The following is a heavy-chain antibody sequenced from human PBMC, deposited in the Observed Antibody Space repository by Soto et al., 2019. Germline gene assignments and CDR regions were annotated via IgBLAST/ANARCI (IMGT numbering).Heavy chain of an antibody. Sequence: SETLSLTCAVSGGSISSSNWWSWVRQPPGKGLEWIGEIYHSGSTNYNPSLKSRVTISVDKSKNQFSLKLSSVTAADTAVYYCARDWLVVTATPQHDYYFYGVDVWGQGTTVTVSS. CDR3: ARDWLVVTATPQHDYYFYGVDV. CDR1: GGSISSSNW. J-gene: IGHJ6*02. CDR2: IYHSGST. D-gene: IGHD2-21*02. V-gene: IGHV4-4*02.